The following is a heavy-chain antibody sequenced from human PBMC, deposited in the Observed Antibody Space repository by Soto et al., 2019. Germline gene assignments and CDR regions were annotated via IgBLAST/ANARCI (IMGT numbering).Heavy chain of an antibody. CDR2: INPNSGGT. Sequence: QVQLVQSGAEVKKPGASVKVSFKASGYTFTGYYVHWVRQAPGQGLEWMGWINPNSGGTNYAQKFQGWVTMTRDTSISTAYMELSRLRSDDTAVYYCARSTHYYYIMDVWGQGTTVTVSS. CDR1: GYTFTGYY. V-gene: IGHV1-2*04. J-gene: IGHJ6*02. CDR3: ARSTHYYYIMDV.